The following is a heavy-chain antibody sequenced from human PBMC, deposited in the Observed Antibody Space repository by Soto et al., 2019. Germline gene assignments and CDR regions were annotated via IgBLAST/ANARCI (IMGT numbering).Heavy chain of an antibody. V-gene: IGHV4-34*01. D-gene: IGHD2-8*01. J-gene: IGHJ5*02. CDR3: ARDNGGYCTNGVCYTGWFDP. CDR1: GGSFSGYY. Sequence: PSETLSLTCAVYGGSFSGYYWSWIRQPPGKGLEWIGEINHSGSTNYNPSLKSRVTISVDTSKNQFSLKLSSVTAADTAVYYCARDNGGYCTNGVCYTGWFDPWGQGTLVTVS. CDR2: INHSGST.